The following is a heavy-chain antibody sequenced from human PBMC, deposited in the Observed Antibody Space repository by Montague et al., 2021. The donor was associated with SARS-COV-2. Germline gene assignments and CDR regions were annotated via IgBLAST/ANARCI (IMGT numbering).Heavy chain of an antibody. V-gene: IGHV4-39*07. CDR3: ARDTRIAMLVVVTRYGLDV. CDR2: IYYTGXT. CDR1: GGSISSSSCY. Sequence: SETLSLTCTVSGGSISSSSCYWGWIRQPPGKGLEWIGSIYYTGXTXYXXXXKXRVTISVDTSKNQFSLKLSSVTAADTAVYYCARDTRIAMLVVVTRYGLDVWGQGTTVTVSS. D-gene: IGHD3-22*01. J-gene: IGHJ6*02.